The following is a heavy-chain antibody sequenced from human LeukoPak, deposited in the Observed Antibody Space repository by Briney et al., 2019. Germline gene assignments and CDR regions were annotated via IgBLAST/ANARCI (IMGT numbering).Heavy chain of an antibody. CDR1: GFIFGSYW. J-gene: IGHJ4*02. D-gene: IGHD3-10*01. CDR3: ARGDLWLGH. V-gene: IGHV3-7*01. CDR2: IKSGGSEE. Sequence: PGGSLRLSCATSGFIFGSYWMCWVRQAPGKGLEWVANIKSGGSEEYYGDSVKGRFTISRDNAKNSLYLQMNGLRVEDTAVYYCARGDLWLGHWGQGSLVTVSS.